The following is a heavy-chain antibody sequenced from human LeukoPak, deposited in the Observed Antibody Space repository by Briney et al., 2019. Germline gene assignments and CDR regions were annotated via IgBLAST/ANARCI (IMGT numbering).Heavy chain of an antibody. CDR2: ISGSGGGT. Sequence: PGGSLRLSCAASGFTFSSYAMSWVRQAPGKGLEWVSAISGSGGGTYYADSVKGRFTISRDNSKNTLYLQMNSLRAEDTAVYYCAKDWGSSSWYSDFDYWGQGTLVTVSS. CDR1: GFTFSSYA. D-gene: IGHD6-13*01. J-gene: IGHJ4*02. V-gene: IGHV3-23*01. CDR3: AKDWGSSSWYSDFDY.